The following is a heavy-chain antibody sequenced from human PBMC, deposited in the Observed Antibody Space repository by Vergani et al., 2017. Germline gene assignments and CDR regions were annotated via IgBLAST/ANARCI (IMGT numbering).Heavy chain of an antibody. CDR3: ARDLVVIVVVPAARTVAAYYGMDV. CDR2: INPNSGGT. J-gene: IGHJ6*02. D-gene: IGHD2-2*03. CDR1: GYTFTGYY. Sequence: QVQLVQSGAEVKKPWASVRVSCKASGYTFTGYYMHWVRQAPGQGLEWMGWINPNSGGTNYAQKVQGRVTMTRDTSISTAYMELSRLRSDDTAVYYCARDLVVIVVVPAARTVAAYYGMDVWGQGTTVTVSS. V-gene: IGHV1-2*02.